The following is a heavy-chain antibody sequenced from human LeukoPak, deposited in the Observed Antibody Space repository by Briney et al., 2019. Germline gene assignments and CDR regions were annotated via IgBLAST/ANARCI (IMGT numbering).Heavy chain of an antibody. D-gene: IGHD2-15*01. CDR1: GFSFSNYG. Sequence: GGSLRLSCAGSGFSFSNYGMNWVRQAPGKGLEWVSYISSSGSTIYYADSVKGRFTISRDNAKNSLYLQMNSLRAEDTAVYYCARDCGGGSCYGPYDAFDIWGQGTMVTVSS. J-gene: IGHJ3*02. CDR2: ISSSGSTI. V-gene: IGHV3-48*04. CDR3: ARDCGGGSCYGPYDAFDI.